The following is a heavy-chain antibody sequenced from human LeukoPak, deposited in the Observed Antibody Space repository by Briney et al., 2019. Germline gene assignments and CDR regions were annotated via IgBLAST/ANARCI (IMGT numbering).Heavy chain of an antibody. J-gene: IGHJ5*02. CDR2: IYYSGST. Sequence: NPSQTLSLTCTVSGGSISSGGYYWSWICQHPGKGLEWIGYIYYSGSTYYNPSLKSRVTISVDTSKNQFSLKLSSVTAADTAVYYCARDRGRGYSYGLTSWGQGTLVTVSS. CDR3: ARDRGRGYSYGLTS. D-gene: IGHD5-18*01. V-gene: IGHV4-31*03. CDR1: GGSISSGGYY.